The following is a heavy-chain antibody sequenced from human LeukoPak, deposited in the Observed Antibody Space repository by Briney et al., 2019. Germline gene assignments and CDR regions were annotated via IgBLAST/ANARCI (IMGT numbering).Heavy chain of an antibody. D-gene: IGHD3-22*01. CDR3: AREGYYDSSGSQDAFDI. Sequence: GASVKVSCKASGGTFSSYAISWVRQAPGQGLEWMGGIIPIFGTANYAQKFRGRVTITADKSTSTAYMELSSLRSEDTAVYYCAREGYYDSSGSQDAFDIWGQGTMVTVSS. CDR1: GGTFSSYA. CDR2: IIPIFGTA. J-gene: IGHJ3*02. V-gene: IGHV1-69*06.